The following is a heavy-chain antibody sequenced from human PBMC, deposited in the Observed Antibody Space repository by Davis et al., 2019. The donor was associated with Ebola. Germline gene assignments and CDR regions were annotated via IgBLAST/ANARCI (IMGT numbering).Heavy chain of an antibody. V-gene: IGHV1-46*03. J-gene: IGHJ4*02. Sequence: ASVKVSCKASGYTFTSYYMHWVRQAPGQGLEWMGIINPSGGSTSYAQKFQGRITMTRDTSTSTVYMELSSLRSEDTAVYYCATDQWRLWLIYWGQGTLVTVSS. CDR3: ATDQWRLWLIY. CDR1: GYTFTSYY. D-gene: IGHD5-18*01. CDR2: INPSGGST.